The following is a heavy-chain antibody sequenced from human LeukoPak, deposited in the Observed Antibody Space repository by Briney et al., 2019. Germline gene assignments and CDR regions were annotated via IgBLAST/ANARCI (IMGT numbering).Heavy chain of an antibody. Sequence: SETLSFTCTVSGGSIGPYYWSWIRQPPGKGLEWIGYVYYSGHTDYNPSLKSRVTISVDTSKNQFSLKLSSVTAADTAVYYCARDRHWTNDWVFDYWGQGTLVTVSS. V-gene: IGHV4-59*13. J-gene: IGHJ4*02. CDR3: ARDRHWTNDWVFDY. D-gene: IGHD1/OR15-1a*01. CDR2: VYYSGHT. CDR1: GGSIGPYY.